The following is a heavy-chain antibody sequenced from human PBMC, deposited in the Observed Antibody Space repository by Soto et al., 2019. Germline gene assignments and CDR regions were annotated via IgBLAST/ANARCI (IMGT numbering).Heavy chain of an antibody. J-gene: IGHJ5*02. CDR1: GGSISSGGSS. Sequence: KPSETLSLTCAVSGGSISSGGSSWSWVRQAPGKGLEWIGYIYPSGSAYYNTSLKSRVTLSVDTSKNQFSLELRSVTAADTAVYYCAGLNRDAYNFDWFDPWGQGTLVTVSS. CDR3: AGLNRDAYNFDWFDP. D-gene: IGHD1-1*01. CDR2: IYPSGSA. V-gene: IGHV4-30-2*01.